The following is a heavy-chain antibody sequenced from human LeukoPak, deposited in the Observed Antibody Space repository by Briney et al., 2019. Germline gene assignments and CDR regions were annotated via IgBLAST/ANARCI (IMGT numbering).Heavy chain of an antibody. CDR1: GGPMNSHY. J-gene: IGHJ3*01. V-gene: IGHV4-59*11. CDR3: ARLLDYDSSGDPDTFDV. Sequence: SETLSLTCTVSGGPMNSHYWSWIRQPPGKAVVGIGFIFYNGKTRCDPSLKSRVTILADTSKNDFSLQLASVTAADTAVYYCARLLDYDSSGDPDTFDVWGQGIMVTVSS. CDR2: IFYNGKT. D-gene: IGHD3-22*01.